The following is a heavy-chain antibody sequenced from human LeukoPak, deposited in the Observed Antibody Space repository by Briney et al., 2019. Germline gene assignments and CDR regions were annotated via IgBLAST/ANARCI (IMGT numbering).Heavy chain of an antibody. V-gene: IGHV3-7*03. CDR2: IKPDGSEK. CDR1: GFTCSRFC. CDR3: ARENYFDY. Sequence: AGSLRLSCAAYGFTCSRFCMGWVRQAPGNGLEWVANIKPDGSEKNHGDSVRGRFTISRDNARDSLYLQMNSLRAEDTDVYYCARENYFDYWGQGTLVTVSS. J-gene: IGHJ4*02.